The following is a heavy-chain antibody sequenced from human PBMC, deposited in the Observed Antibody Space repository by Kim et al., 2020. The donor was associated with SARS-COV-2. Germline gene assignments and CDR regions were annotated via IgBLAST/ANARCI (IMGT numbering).Heavy chain of an antibody. CDR1: GYTFTSYG. CDR2: ISAYNGNT. CDR3: ARPTPDIVVVPAAMGNYYYGMDV. Sequence: ASVKVSCKASGYTFTSYGISWVRQAPGQGLEWMGWISAYNGNTNYAQKLQGRVTMTTDTSTSTAYMELRSLRSDDTAVYYCARPTPDIVVVPAAMGNYYYGMDVWGQGTTVTVSS. J-gene: IGHJ6*02. V-gene: IGHV1-18*01. D-gene: IGHD2-2*01.